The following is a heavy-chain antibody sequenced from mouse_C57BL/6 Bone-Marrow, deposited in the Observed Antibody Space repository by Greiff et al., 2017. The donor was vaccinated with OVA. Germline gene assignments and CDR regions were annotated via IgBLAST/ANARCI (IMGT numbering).Heavy chain of an antibody. D-gene: IGHD2-1*01. J-gene: IGHJ2*01. CDR3: ARNWGNYGEVDY. CDR2: IWTGGGP. Sequence: VQLQESGPGLVAPSQRLSITCPVSGFPLTSYAISWVRQPPGKGLGWLGVIWTGGGPNYNSALKSRLSISKDNAKSQVFLKMNSLQTDDTARYYCARNWGNYGEVDYWGQGTTLTVSS. CDR1: GFPLTSYA. V-gene: IGHV2-9-1*01.